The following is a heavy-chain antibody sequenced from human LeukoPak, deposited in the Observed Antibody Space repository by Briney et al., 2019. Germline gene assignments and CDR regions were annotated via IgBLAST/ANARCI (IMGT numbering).Heavy chain of an antibody. J-gene: IGHJ5*01. D-gene: IGHD1-1*01. CDR2: ISGSGSNT. Sequence: PGGSLRLSCAASGFILNNLAMNWVRQAPGKGLECVSTISGSGSNTYSADSVRGRFTTSRDNSKNTLYLQMNNLRGEDTAVYYCAKAGARGNVNWFDSWGQGTLVTVSS. V-gene: IGHV3-23*01. CDR1: GFILNNLA. CDR3: AKAGARGNVNWFDS.